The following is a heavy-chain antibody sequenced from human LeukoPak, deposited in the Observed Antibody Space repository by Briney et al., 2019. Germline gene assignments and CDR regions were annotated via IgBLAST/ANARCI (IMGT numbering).Heavy chain of an antibody. CDR2: IYPGDSDT. J-gene: IGHJ4*02. Sequence: GESLKISCKGSGYRFTNYWIGWVRQMPGKGLEWMGIIYPGDSDTRYSPSFQGQVIISADKSISTAYLQWSSPKASDTAMYYCARGYCSGGSCYAFDYWGQGTLVTASS. CDR3: ARGYCSGGSCYAFDY. CDR1: GYRFTNYW. V-gene: IGHV5-51*01. D-gene: IGHD2-15*01.